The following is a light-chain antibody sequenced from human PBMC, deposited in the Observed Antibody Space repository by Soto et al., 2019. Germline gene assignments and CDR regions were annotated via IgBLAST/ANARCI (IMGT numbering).Light chain of an antibody. Sequence: QSALSQPASVSGSPGQSITISCTGTRSDIGDYNYVSWYQQRQGKAPKLVIYEVTNRPSGVSDRFSGSKSGNTASLTISGLQAEDEADYYCLSFTVRSTPDVFGTGTKVTVL. J-gene: IGLJ1*01. CDR3: LSFTVRSTPDV. V-gene: IGLV2-14*01. CDR1: RSDIGDYNY. CDR2: EVT.